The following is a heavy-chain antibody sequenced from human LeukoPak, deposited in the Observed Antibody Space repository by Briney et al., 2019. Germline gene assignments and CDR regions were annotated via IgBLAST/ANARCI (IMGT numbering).Heavy chain of an antibody. CDR3: ATLVVPAAKRGV. D-gene: IGHD2-21*01. CDR1: GDILSELS. V-gene: IGHV1-24*01. J-gene: IGHJ4*02. Sequence: ALVKVSCKVSGDILSELSIHWVRQTPGKGFEWMGGFDPAAGTTLYAQTFQDRIIMTEDTSTGTTYMELGSLTSDDTAMYYCATLVVPAAKRGVWGQGTLVTVSS. CDR2: FDPAAGTT.